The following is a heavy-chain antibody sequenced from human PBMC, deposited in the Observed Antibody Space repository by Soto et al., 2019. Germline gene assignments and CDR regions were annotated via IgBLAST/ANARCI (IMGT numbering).Heavy chain of an antibody. CDR1: GGTFSSYA. D-gene: IGHD5-18*01. Sequence: QVQLVQSGAEVKKPGSSVKVSCKASGGTFSSYAISWVRQAPGQGLEWMGGIIPIFGTANYAQKFQGRVTXXAXEXXSTAYMELSSLRSEDTAVYYCARGDTAMASDHFDYWGQGTLVTVSS. CDR2: IIPIFGTA. V-gene: IGHV1-69*12. J-gene: IGHJ4*02. CDR3: ARGDTAMASDHFDY.